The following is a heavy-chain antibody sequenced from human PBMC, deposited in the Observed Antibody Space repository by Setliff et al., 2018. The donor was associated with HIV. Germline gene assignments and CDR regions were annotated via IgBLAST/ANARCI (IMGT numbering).Heavy chain of an antibody. CDR3: ARVETTVRGATYGMDV. Sequence: PSEILSLTCTVSGGSISSHYWSWIRQAPGKGLEWIGTMYFRGNARNSPSLKSRVTISVDTSKNQLSLNLTSVTAADTAVYYCARVETTVRGATYGMDVWGQGTTVTVSS. CDR2: MYFRGNA. J-gene: IGHJ6*02. CDR1: GGSISSHY. V-gene: IGHV4-59*11. D-gene: IGHD3-10*01.